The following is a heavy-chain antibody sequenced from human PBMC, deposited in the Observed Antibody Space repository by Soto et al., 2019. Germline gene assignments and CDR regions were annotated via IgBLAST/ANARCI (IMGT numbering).Heavy chain of an antibody. J-gene: IGHJ4*02. Sequence: GSGPTLVNPTQTLTLTCTFSGFSLSTSGVSVGWIRQPPGKAPEWLAFIYWNDDKSYSPSLKSRLTVTKDNSKKQVVLTMTNMDPADTATYYCAHRVGSRGSLDCWGQGTLVTVSS. CDR2: IYWNDDK. V-gene: IGHV2-5*01. CDR1: GFSLSTSGVS. D-gene: IGHD6-25*01. CDR3: AHRVGSRGSLDC.